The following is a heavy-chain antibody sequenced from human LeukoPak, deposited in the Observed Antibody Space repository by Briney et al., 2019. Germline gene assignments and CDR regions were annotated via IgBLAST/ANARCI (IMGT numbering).Heavy chain of an antibody. J-gene: IGHJ4*02. D-gene: IGHD4-17*01. V-gene: IGHV1-69*13. CDR3: ARDRDYGDTIVIDY. Sequence: ASVKVFCKASGGTFSSYAISWVRQAPGQGLEWMGGIIPIFGTANYAQKFQGRVTITADESTSTAYMELSSLRSEDTAVYYCARDRDYGDTIVIDYWGQGTLVTVSS. CDR1: GGTFSSYA. CDR2: IIPIFGTA.